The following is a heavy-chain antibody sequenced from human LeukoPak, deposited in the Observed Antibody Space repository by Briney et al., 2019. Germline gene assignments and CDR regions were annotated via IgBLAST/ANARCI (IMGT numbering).Heavy chain of an antibody. Sequence: PGGSLRLSCAASGFTFSSYAMHWVRQAPGKGLEWVGRIRKKPNSYTTEYAASVKGRFTISRDDSKNSLYLQMNSLEAEDTGVYYCARVSAITGATDALDFWGQGAMVTVSS. CDR1: GFTFSSYA. CDR3: ARVSAITGATDALDF. J-gene: IGHJ3*01. D-gene: IGHD1-20*01. V-gene: IGHV3-72*01. CDR2: IRKKPNSYTT.